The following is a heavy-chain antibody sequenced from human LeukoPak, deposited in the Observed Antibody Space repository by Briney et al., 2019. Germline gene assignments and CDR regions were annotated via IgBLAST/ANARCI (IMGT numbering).Heavy chain of an antibody. CDR1: GGSFSGYY. Sequence: SETLSLTCAVYGGSFSGYYWSWIRQPPGKGLEWIGEINHSGSTNYNPSLKSRVTISVDTSKNQFSLKLSSVTAADTAVYYCAKLSELINCSSTSCYRGGIDYWGQGTLVTVSS. CDR3: AKLSELINCSSTSCYRGGIDY. CDR2: INHSGST. J-gene: IGHJ4*02. D-gene: IGHD2-2*02. V-gene: IGHV4-34*01.